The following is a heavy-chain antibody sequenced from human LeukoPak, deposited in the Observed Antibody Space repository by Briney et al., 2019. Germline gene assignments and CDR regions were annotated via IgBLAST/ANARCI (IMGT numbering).Heavy chain of an antibody. CDR3: ASSGITIFGVAKDAFDI. CDR1: GGTFSSYA. V-gene: IGHV1-69*13. Sequence: SVKVSCKASGGTFSSYAISWVRQAPGQGLEWMGGIIPIFGTANYAQKFQGRVTITADESTSTAYMELSRLRSDDTAVYYCASSGITIFGVAKDAFDIWGQGTMVTVSS. J-gene: IGHJ3*02. D-gene: IGHD3-3*01. CDR2: IIPIFGTA.